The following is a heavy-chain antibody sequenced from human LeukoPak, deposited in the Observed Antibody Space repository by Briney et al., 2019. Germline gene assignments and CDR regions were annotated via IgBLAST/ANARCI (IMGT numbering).Heavy chain of an antibody. V-gene: IGHV4-38-2*02. CDR1: GFSISSGYQ. D-gene: IGHD2-15*01. J-gene: IGHJ4*02. Sequence: SETLSLTCSVSGFSISSGYQWGWIRQSPGKGLEWIETIHHSGNTDYNPSLESRVTMSVDTSKNEFSLKLNFLTAADTAVYYCARDTSSRWYLFDYWGQGTLVTVSS. CDR2: IHHSGNT. CDR3: ARDTSSRWYLFDY.